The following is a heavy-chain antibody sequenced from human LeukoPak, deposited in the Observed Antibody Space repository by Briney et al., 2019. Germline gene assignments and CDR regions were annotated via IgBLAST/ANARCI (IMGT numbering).Heavy chain of an antibody. CDR1: GGSISSYY. CDR3: ARDGYGGTFDI. D-gene: IGHD4/OR15-4a*01. J-gene: IGHJ3*02. CDR2: IYYSGST. Sequence: SETLSLTCTVSGGSISSYYWSWIRQPAGKGLEWIGYIYYSGSTNYNPSLKSRVTISVDTSKNQFSLKLSSVTAADTAVYYCARDGYGGTFDIWGQGTMVTVSS. V-gene: IGHV4-59*01.